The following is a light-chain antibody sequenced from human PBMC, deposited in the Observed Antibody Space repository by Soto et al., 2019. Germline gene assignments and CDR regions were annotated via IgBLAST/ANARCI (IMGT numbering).Light chain of an antibody. V-gene: IGLV2-14*01. CDR3: SSXTSSSTLLYV. CDR2: DVS. CDR1: SSDVGGYNY. J-gene: IGLJ1*01. Sequence: QSALTQPASVSGSPGQSITISCTGTSSDVGGYNYVSWYQQHPGKAPKLMIYDVSNRPSGVSNRFSGSKSGNTASLTISGXXXXXXXXXXXSSXTSSSTLLYVFGTGTKLTVL.